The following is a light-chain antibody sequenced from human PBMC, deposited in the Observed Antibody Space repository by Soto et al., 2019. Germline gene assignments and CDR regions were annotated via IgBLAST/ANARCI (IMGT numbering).Light chain of an antibody. CDR1: QSVSSAY. V-gene: IGKV3-20*01. CDR3: QQYGGSGPIT. Sequence: EIVLTQSPGTLSLSPGERATLSCRASQSVSSAYLAWYQQKPGQAPRLLISGASSRATGIPDRFSGSGSGTDFSLTISGLEPEDFAVYYCQQYGGSGPITFGQGTRLDIK. J-gene: IGKJ5*01. CDR2: GAS.